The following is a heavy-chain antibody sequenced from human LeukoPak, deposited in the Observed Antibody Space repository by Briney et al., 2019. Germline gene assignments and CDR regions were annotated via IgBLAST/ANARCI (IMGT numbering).Heavy chain of an antibody. CDR3: AREQSYSEEIVVVNPPFDY. V-gene: IGHV3-30-3*01. J-gene: IGHJ4*02. D-gene: IGHD2-21*01. Sequence: PGRSLRLSCAASGFTFSSYAMHWVRQAPGKGLEWVAVISYDGSNKYYADSVKGRFTISRDNSKNTLYLQMNSLRAEDTALYYCAREQSYSEEIVVVNPPFDYWGQGTLVTVSS. CDR2: ISYDGSNK. CDR1: GFTFSSYA.